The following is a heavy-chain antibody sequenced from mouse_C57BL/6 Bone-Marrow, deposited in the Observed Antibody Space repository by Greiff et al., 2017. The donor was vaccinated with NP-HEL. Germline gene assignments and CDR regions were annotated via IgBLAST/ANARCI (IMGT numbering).Heavy chain of an antibody. J-gene: IGHJ2*01. CDR2: IYPRSGNT. CDR1: GYTFTSYG. D-gene: IGHD1-1*01. Sequence: VMLVESGAELARPGASVKLSCKASGYTFTSYGISWVKQRTGQGLEWIGEIYPRSGNTYYNEKFKGKATLTADKSSSTAYMELRSLTSEDSAVYFCARSTTVVGRDYWGQGTTLTVSS. V-gene: IGHV1-81*01. CDR3: ARSTTVVGRDY.